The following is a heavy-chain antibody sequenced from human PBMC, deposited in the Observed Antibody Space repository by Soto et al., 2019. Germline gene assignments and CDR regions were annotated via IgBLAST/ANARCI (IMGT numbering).Heavy chain of an antibody. D-gene: IGHD2-2*01. CDR2: IIPIFGTA. CDR1: GGTFSSYA. V-gene: IGHV1-69*06. J-gene: IGHJ5*02. CDR3: TPYTRGWFDT. Sequence: QVQLVQSGAGVKKPGSSVKVSCKASGGTFSSYAISWVRQAPGQGLEWMGGIIPIFGTANYAQTLQGRVTITADKSTSTADMELSRLRSEDTAVYYCTPYTRGWFDTWGQGTLVTVSS.